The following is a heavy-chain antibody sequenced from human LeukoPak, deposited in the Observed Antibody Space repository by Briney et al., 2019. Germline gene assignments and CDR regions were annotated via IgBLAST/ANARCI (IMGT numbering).Heavy chain of an antibody. Sequence: GGSLRLSCAASGFTFSSYAMSWVRQAPGKGLEWVSAISGSGGSTYYADSVKGLFTISRDNSKNTLYLQMNSLRAEDTAAYYCAKDSLLGIIDYWGQGTLVTVSS. CDR2: ISGSGGST. CDR1: GFTFSSYA. CDR3: AKDSLLGIIDY. D-gene: IGHD7-27*01. V-gene: IGHV3-23*01. J-gene: IGHJ4*02.